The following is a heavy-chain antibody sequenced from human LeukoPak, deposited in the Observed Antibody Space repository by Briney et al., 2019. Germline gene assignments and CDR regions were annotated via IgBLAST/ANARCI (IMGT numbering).Heavy chain of an antibody. CDR2: ISGSGGST. CDR1: GFTFSSYA. Sequence: AGGSLRLSCAASGFTFSSYAMSWVRQAPGKGLEWVSAISGSGGSTYYADSVKGRFTISRDNSKNTLYLQMNSLRAEDTAVYYCAKDVYYYDSSGYSGSYYFDYWGQGTLVTVSS. J-gene: IGHJ4*02. D-gene: IGHD3-22*01. CDR3: AKDVYYYDSSGYSGSYYFDY. V-gene: IGHV3-23*01.